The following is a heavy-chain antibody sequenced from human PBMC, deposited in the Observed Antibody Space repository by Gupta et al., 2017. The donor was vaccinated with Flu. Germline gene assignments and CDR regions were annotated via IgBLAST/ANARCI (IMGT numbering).Heavy chain of an antibody. CDR2: LSSSGSTI. V-gene: IGHV3-11*01. J-gene: IGHJ4*02. Sequence: SAFGFTFSYYYISWIRQAPGKGLEWVSYLSSSGSTIYYADSVKGRFTISRDNAKNSLYLQMNSLRAEDTAVYYCARGTDHWGQGTLVTVSS. CDR3: ARGTDH. CDR1: GFTFSYYY.